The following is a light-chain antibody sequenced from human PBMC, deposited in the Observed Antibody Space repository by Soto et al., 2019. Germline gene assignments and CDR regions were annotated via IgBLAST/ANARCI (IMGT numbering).Light chain of an antibody. CDR1: HGFSIN. Sequence: DTQMTQSPSSLSASVGDRVTITCRASHGFSINLAWYQQNPGKDPSLLIYAASTLHSGVPSRFSGGGSGTDYTLTISSLQPEDVATYYCQKYNSAPITFGGGTKVEIK. CDR2: AAS. V-gene: IGKV1-27*01. J-gene: IGKJ4*01. CDR3: QKYNSAPIT.